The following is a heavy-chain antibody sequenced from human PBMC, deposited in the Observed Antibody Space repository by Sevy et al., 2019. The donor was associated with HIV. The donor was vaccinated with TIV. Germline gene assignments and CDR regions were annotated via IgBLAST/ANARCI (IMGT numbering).Heavy chain of an antibody. CDR2: ISYDGSNK. D-gene: IGHD5-12*01. CDR1: GFTFSSYG. V-gene: IGHV3-30*18. Sequence: GGSLRLSCAASGFTFSSYGMHWVRQAPGKGLEWVAVISYDGSNKYYADSVKGRFTISRDNSKNTLYLQMNSLRAEDTAVYYCAKEWKYWANDAFDIWGQGTMVTVSS. J-gene: IGHJ3*02. CDR3: AKEWKYWANDAFDI.